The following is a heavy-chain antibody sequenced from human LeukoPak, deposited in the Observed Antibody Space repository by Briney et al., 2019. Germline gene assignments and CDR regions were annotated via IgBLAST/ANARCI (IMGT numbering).Heavy chain of an antibody. J-gene: IGHJ4*01. V-gene: IGHV1-3*03. CDR1: GFTFSSYA. Sequence: GGSLRLSCAASGFTFSSYAMHWVRQAPGQRLEWMGWINAGNGNTKYSQEFQGRVTITRDTSASAAYMELSSLRSEDMAVYYCALGYCSGGSCYPDYWGHGDLVTVSS. CDR3: ALGYCSGGSCYPDY. CDR2: INAGNGNT. D-gene: IGHD2-15*01.